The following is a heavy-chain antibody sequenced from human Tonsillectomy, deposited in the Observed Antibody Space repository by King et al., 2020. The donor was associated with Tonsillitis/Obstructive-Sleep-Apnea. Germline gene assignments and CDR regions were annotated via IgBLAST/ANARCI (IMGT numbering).Heavy chain of an antibody. CDR3: ARVASGYDLGYFDY. CDR2: IISSGSTI. V-gene: IGHV3-48*02. J-gene: IGHJ4*02. CDR1: GFTFSSYS. Sequence: VQLVESGGGLVQPGGSLRLSCAASGFTFSSYSMNWVRQAPGKGLEGVSSIISSGSTIYYADPVKGRFTISRDNAKNSLYLQMNSLRDEDTAVYYCARVASGYDLGYFDYWGQGTLVTVSS. D-gene: IGHD5-12*01.